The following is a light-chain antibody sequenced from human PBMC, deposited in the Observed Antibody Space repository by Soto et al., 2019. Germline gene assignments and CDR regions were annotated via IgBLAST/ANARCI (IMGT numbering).Light chain of an antibody. CDR1: QSITSW. CDR3: QLYNSYPWT. Sequence: DIQMTQSPSTLSASVGDRVTITCRASQSITSWLAWYQQKPGKAPKLLIHKTSSLESGVPSRFSGSGSGTEFTLTISSLQLDDFATYYCQLYNSYPWTFGQGTKVEIK. CDR2: KTS. V-gene: IGKV1-5*03. J-gene: IGKJ1*01.